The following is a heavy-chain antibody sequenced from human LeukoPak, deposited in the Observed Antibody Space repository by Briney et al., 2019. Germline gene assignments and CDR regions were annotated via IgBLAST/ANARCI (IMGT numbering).Heavy chain of an antibody. D-gene: IGHD3-22*01. CDR1: GGSFSGYY. Sequence: SETLSLTCAVYGGSFSGYYWSWIRQPPGKGLEWIGEINHSGSTNYNPSLKSRVTISVDTSKNQFSLKLSSVTAADTAVYYCARELMDSSGYYRRFFGYWGQGTLVTVSS. CDR2: INHSGST. CDR3: ARELMDSSGYYRRFFGY. J-gene: IGHJ4*02. V-gene: IGHV4-34*01.